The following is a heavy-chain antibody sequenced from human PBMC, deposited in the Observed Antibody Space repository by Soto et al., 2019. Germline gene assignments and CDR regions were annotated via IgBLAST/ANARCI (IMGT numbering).Heavy chain of an antibody. J-gene: IGHJ4*02. CDR2: MNPNTGNS. Sequence: ASVKVSGTASGYPFTIHDIYWVRQATGQGLEWMGWMNPNTGNSAYAQKFQGRVTVTSDTSINTVHMELSSLRSEDTAVYYCARRAETNGWNGFGADKSYFDFWGQGTLVTVSS. CDR1: GYPFTIHD. CDR3: ARRAETNGWNGFGADKSYFDF. D-gene: IGHD1-1*01. V-gene: IGHV1-8*01.